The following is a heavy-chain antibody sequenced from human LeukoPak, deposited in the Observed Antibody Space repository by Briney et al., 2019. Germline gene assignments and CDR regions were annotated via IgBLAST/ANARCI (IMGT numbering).Heavy chain of an antibody. V-gene: IGHV1-2*06. CDR2: INPNSGGT. CDR1: GYTFTDYY. Sequence: PRASVKVSCKASGYTFTDYYIHWVRQAPGQGLGWMGRINPNSGGTKYAQNFQGRVTMTRDTSISTAYMELSRLRSDDTAVYYCARDNGLGDTVGDYWGQGTLVTVSS. D-gene: IGHD4-23*01. J-gene: IGHJ4*02. CDR3: ARDNGLGDTVGDY.